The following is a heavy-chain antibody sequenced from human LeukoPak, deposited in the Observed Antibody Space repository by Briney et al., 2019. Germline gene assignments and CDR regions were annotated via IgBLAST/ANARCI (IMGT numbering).Heavy chain of an antibody. J-gene: IGHJ4*02. Sequence: SETLSLTCTVSGGSISSSSYYWGWIRQPPGKGLEWIGEINHSGSTNYNPSLKSRVTISVDTSKNQFSLKLSSVTAADTAVYYCASFGYSGYDWVDYWGQGTLVTVSS. CDR1: GGSISSSSYY. V-gene: IGHV4-39*07. D-gene: IGHD5-12*01. CDR3: ASFGYSGYDWVDY. CDR2: INHSGST.